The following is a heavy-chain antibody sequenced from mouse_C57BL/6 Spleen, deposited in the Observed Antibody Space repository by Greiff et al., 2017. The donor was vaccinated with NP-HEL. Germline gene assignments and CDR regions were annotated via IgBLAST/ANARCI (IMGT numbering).Heavy chain of an antibody. J-gene: IGHJ2*01. D-gene: IGHD2-5*01. CDR2: IYPGNSDT. Sequence: EVQLQQSGTVLARPGASVKMSCKTSGYTFTSYWMHWVKQRPGQGLEWIGAIYPGNSDTSYNQKFKGKAKLTAGTSASTAYMELSSLTNEDSAVYYCTRGTYYSNFFDYWGQGTTLTVSS. V-gene: IGHV1-5*01. CDR3: TRGTYYSNFFDY. CDR1: GYTFTSYW.